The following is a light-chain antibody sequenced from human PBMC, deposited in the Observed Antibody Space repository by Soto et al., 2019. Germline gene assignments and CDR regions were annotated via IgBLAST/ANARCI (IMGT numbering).Light chain of an antibody. CDR2: GAS. J-gene: IGKJ4*01. CDR3: QQYNNWPALT. Sequence: IVLTQSPGTLSLSPGERATLSCRASQSVSSNLAWYQQKPGQAPRLLIYGASTRATRIPARFSGSGSGTEFTLTISSLQSEDFAVYYCQQYNNWPALTFGGGTKVDIK. V-gene: IGKV3-15*01. CDR1: QSVSSN.